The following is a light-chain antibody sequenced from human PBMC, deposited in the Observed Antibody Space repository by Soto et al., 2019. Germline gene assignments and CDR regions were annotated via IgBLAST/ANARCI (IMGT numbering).Light chain of an antibody. CDR1: QSVCSRC. J-gene: IGKJ1*01. Sequence: PGERVTLSCRTSQSVCSRCFAWYQQKPGQSPRLLIYGASTRATGIPDRFSGSGSGTDFTRTISRLEPEDFAVYYCQHYGTSPWTFGQGTKVAIK. V-gene: IGKV3-20*01. CDR3: QHYGTSPWT. CDR2: GAS.